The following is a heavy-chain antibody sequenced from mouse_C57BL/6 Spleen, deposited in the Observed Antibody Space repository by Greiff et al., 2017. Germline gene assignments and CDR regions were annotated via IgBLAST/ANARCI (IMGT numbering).Heavy chain of an antibody. D-gene: IGHD1-1*01. CDR3: ASSNYYGSSNAMDY. CDR1: GYTFTSYT. J-gene: IGHJ4*01. V-gene: IGHV1-4*01. Sequence: VMLQQSGAELARPGASVKMSCKASGYTFTSYTMHWVKQRPGQGLEWIGYINPSSGYTKYNQTFKDKATLTADKSSSTAYMQLSSLTSEDSAVYYCASSNYYGSSNAMDYGGKGTSVTVSS. CDR2: INPSSGYT.